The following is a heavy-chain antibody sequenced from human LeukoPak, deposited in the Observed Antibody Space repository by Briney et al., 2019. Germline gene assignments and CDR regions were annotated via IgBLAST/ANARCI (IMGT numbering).Heavy chain of an antibody. CDR1: GYIFTNYD. V-gene: IGHV1-8*01. CDR2: MKPNSGNT. Sequence: ASVKVSCKASGYIFTNYDINWVRQATGQGLEWMAWMKPNSGNTGYAQKFQGRVTVTRNTSISTAYMELSSLRSEDTAVYYCARDYPMMGATRDALDYWGQGTLVTVSS. CDR3: ARDYPMMGATRDALDY. D-gene: IGHD1-26*01. J-gene: IGHJ4*02.